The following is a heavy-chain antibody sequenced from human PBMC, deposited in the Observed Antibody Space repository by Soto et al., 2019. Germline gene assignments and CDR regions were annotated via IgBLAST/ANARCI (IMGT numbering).Heavy chain of an antibody. D-gene: IGHD2-2*02. J-gene: IGHJ6*03. CDR3: ARSIAYCGSTSCYSGHYYYFYMDV. CDR1: GFTFNSYS. V-gene: IGHV3-21*01. Sequence: PGGSLRLSCAASGFTFNSYSMNWVRQAPGKGLEWVSSISRSSSYIYYADSVKGRFTISRDNAKHSLHLQMNSLRAEDTAVYYCARSIAYCGSTSCYSGHYYYFYMDVWGKGTTVTVSS. CDR2: ISRSSSYI.